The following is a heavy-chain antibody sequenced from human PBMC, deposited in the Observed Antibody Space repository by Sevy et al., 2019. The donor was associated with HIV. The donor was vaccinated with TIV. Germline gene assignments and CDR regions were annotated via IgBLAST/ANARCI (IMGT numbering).Heavy chain of an antibody. D-gene: IGHD3-22*01. CDR1: GFSVSNNF. Sequence: GGSLRLSCAASGFSVSNNFMSWVRQAPGRGLEWVSVIYSDGGTEYADSVKGRFTISRDNIDNTLYLQMNSLRADDTAVYYCARVGTGYWGQRTLVTVSS. V-gene: IGHV3-53*01. CDR3: ARVGTGY. J-gene: IGHJ4*02. CDR2: IYSDGGT.